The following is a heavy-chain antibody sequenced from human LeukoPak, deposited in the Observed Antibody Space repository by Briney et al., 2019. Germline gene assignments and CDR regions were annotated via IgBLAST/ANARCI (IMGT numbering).Heavy chain of an antibody. J-gene: IGHJ2*01. D-gene: IGHD4-23*01. CDR1: GYTFTSYG. CDR2: INPNSGGT. V-gene: IGHV1-2*02. Sequence: ASVKVSCKASGYTFTSYGISWVRQAPGQGLEWMGWINPNSGGTNYAQKFQGRVTMTRDTSISTAYMELSRLRSDDTAVYYCARDPPTTVVIPHWYFDLWGRGTLVTVSS. CDR3: ARDPPTTVVIPHWYFDL.